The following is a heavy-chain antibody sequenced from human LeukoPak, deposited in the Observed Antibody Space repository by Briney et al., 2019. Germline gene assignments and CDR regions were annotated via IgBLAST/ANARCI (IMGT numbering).Heavy chain of an antibody. D-gene: IGHD5-18*01. V-gene: IGHV3-48*04. CDR3: ARAIASYGDSAY. J-gene: IGHJ4*02. Sequence: GGSLRLSCAASGFTFSSYSMNWVRQAPGKGLEWLSYITSTSSATYYADSLQGRFTISRDNAKNSHYLQINSLRADDTAVYYCARAIASYGDSAYWGQGTLVTVSS. CDR1: GFTFSSYS. CDR2: ITSTSSAT.